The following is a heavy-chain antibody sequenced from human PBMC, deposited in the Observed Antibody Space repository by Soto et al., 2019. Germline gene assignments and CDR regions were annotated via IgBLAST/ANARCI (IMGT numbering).Heavy chain of an antibody. CDR2: IYHSGST. V-gene: IGHV4-30-2*01. Sequence: SETLSLTCAVSGGSISSGGYSWSWIRQPPGKGLEWIGYIYHSGSTYYNPSLKSRVTISVDRSKNQFSLKLSSVTAADTAVYYCARAGAKLGIDYWGQGTLVTAPQ. CDR3: ARAGAKLGIDY. J-gene: IGHJ4*02. D-gene: IGHD7-27*01. CDR1: GGSISSGGYS.